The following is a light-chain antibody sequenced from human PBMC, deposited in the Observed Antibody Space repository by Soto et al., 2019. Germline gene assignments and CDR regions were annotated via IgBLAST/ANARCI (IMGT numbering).Light chain of an antibody. J-gene: IGKJ2*01. V-gene: IGKV3-20*01. CDR1: QSVSSIY. CDR2: GAS. CDR3: QQYGSSPYT. Sequence: EIVLTQSPGTLSLSPGERATLSCRASQSVSSIYFAWYQQKPGQAPRLLIYGASSRATGIPDRFSGSGSGTDSTLTIRRLEPEDFAVYYCQQYGSSPYTFGQGTKVDIK.